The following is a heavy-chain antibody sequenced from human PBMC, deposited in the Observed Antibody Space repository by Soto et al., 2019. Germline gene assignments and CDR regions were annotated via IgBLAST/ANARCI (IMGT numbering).Heavy chain of an antibody. V-gene: IGHV3-30*18. J-gene: IGHJ4*02. Sequence: PGGSLRLSCAASGFTFSSSGMHWVRQAPGKGLEWVAVISSDGNKRYYADSVKGRFTISRDNSKNTLYLQMNSLRAEDTAVYYCAKEGDGYNAYWGRGTLVTVSS. CDR2: ISSDGNKR. D-gene: IGHD5-12*01. CDR3: AKEGDGYNAY. CDR1: GFTFSSSG.